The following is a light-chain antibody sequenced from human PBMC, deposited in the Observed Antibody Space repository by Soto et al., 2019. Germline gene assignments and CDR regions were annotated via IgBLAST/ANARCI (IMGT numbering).Light chain of an antibody. Sequence: DIQMTQSPSTLSASVGDTVTITCRASQSISGWLAWYQQKPGKAPQLLIYDAFRLESGVPSRFSGSGSGTEFTLTISSLQADDLATYYCQQYNSFSITFGGGTKVEI. CDR1: QSISGW. V-gene: IGKV1-5*01. J-gene: IGKJ4*01. CDR2: DAF. CDR3: QQYNSFSIT.